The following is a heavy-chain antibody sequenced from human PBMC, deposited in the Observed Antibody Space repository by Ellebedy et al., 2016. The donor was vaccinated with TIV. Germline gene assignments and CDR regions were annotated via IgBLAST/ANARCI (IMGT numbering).Heavy chain of an antibody. J-gene: IGHJ3*01. D-gene: IGHD4-23*01. CDR1: GLPFTTHA. Sequence: GKSLKISCAASGLPFTTHAMSWVRQAPGKGLEWVSSITGSGDNTYYADSVKGRFTISRDNSKNTLYLQMISLRAEDTAVYYCARDPVGVGPAFDVWGQGTVVTVSS. CDR2: ITGSGDNT. CDR3: ARDPVGVGPAFDV. V-gene: IGHV3-23*01.